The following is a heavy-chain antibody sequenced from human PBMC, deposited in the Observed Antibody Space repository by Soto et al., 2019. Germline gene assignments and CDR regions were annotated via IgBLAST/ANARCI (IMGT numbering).Heavy chain of an antibody. CDR3: ARFVLRYFDWSPAYGMDV. CDR1: GCSISSYY. D-gene: IGHD3-9*01. CDR2: IYYSGST. V-gene: IGHV4-59*01. J-gene: IGHJ6*02. Sequence: SETLTLTGTVSGCSISSYYWSWIRQPPGKGLEWIGYIYYSGSTNYNPSLKSRVTISVDTSKNQFSLKLSSVTAADTAVYYCARFVLRYFDWSPAYGMDVWGQGTTVTVSS.